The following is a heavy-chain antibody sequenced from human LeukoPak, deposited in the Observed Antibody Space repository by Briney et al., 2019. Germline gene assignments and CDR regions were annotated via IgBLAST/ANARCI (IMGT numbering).Heavy chain of an antibody. CDR1: GFTFTTYP. Sequence: GGSLRLSCAASGFTFTTYPMSWVRQAPGKGLEWVSAISASGGGTYYADSVKGRFTISRDNSRSTVFLQMSSLRAENTAVYYCAKAPHCPNDVCRYFDYWGQGILVTVSS. CDR3: AKAPHCPNDVCRYFDY. D-gene: IGHD2-8*01. CDR2: ISASGGGT. V-gene: IGHV3-23*01. J-gene: IGHJ4*02.